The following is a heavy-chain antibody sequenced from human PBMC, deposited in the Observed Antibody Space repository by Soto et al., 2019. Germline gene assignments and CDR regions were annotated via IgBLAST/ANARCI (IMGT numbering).Heavy chain of an antibody. V-gene: IGHV3-23*01. J-gene: IGHJ6*02. D-gene: IGHD1-1*01. CDR3: AKDKATTGTRTGSYGMDV. CDR1: GFTFSSYA. CDR2: ISGSGGST. Sequence: EVQLLESGGGLVQPGGSLRLSCAASGFTFSSYAMRWVRQAPGKWLEWVSAISGSGGSTYYADSVKVLFTISRDNYKNTLFMQINSGRADDTAVYCCAKDKATTGTRTGSYGMDVWGQGTTVTVS.